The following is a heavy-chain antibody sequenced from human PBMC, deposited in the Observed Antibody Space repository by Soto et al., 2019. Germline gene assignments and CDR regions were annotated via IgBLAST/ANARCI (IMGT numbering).Heavy chain of an antibody. Sequence: QVQLQESGPGLMKPSGTLSLTCAVSGGSISTNWWSWVRQPPGKGLEWIGAIYHRGATNYIPSLKNRVTMSVDKSQNHLCPNLNSVTAADTAVYYCARHIAVSGTRGFDFWGHGTLVTVSS. J-gene: IGHJ4*01. CDR2: IYHRGAT. V-gene: IGHV4-4*02. D-gene: IGHD6-19*01. CDR3: ARHIAVSGTRGFDF. CDR1: GGSISTNW.